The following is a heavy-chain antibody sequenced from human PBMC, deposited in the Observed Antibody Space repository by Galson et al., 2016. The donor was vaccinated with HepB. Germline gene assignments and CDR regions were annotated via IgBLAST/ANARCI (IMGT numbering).Heavy chain of an antibody. CDR3: ARATNRRRHFDY. CDR1: GFTFSSYW. V-gene: IGHV3-7*01. CDR2: VKRDGSER. Sequence: SLRLSCAASGFTFSSYWMHWVRQAPGKGLEWVAIVKRDGSERYYADSVKGRFTISRDNAKNSLFLQMNSLRDEDTAVYFCARATNRRRHFDYWGQGTLVTVSS. J-gene: IGHJ4*02. D-gene: IGHD6-25*01.